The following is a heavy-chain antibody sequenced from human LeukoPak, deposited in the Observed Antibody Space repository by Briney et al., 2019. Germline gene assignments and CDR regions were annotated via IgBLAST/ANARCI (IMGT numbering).Heavy chain of an antibody. V-gene: IGHV1-18*04. J-gene: IGHJ4*02. CDR2: ISAYNGNT. D-gene: IGHD2-15*01. Sequence: GASVKVSCKASGYSFIGYYMHWVRQAPGQGLEWMGWISAYNGNTIYAQKVKGRVTMTTDTSTSTAYMELRSLKSDDTAVYYCARASYCSDGSCYSDYWGQGTLVTVSS. CDR1: GYSFIGYY. CDR3: ARASYCSDGSCYSDY.